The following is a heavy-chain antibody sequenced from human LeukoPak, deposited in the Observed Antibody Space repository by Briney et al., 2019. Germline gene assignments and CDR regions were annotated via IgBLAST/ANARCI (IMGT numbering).Heavy chain of an antibody. V-gene: IGHV1-46*01. CDR1: GYTFTSYY. CDR2: INPSGGST. CDR3: ARLLPAATLGSSYVDY. D-gene: IGHD2-2*01. Sequence: ASVKVSCKASGYTFTSYYMHWVRQAPGQGLEWMGIINPSGGSTSYAQKFQGRVTMTRDTSTSTVYMELSSLRSEDTAVYYCARLLPAATLGSSYVDYWGQGTLVTVSS. J-gene: IGHJ4*02.